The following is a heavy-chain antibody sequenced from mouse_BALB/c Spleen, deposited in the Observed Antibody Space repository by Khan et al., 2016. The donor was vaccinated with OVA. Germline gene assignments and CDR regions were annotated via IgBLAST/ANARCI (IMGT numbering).Heavy chain of an antibody. J-gene: IGHJ3*01. D-gene: IGHD2-14*01. Sequence: VQLQQSGPDLVKTGASVKISCKASGYSFTAYYMNWVKLSLGKGLECIARINPTTDHTNYNQKFKGKAILTVDTSSSTAYMELRSLTFEDSAVKFRERGYDFFAYWGQGTLVTVSA. V-gene: IGHV1-20*01. CDR3: ERGYDFFAY. CDR2: INPTTDHT. CDR1: GYSFTAYY.